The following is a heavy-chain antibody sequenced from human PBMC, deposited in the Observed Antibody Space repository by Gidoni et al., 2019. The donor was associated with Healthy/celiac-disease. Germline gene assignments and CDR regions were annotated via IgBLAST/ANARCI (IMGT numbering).Heavy chain of an antibody. J-gene: IGHJ6*03. V-gene: IGHV3-48*01. CDR2: ISSSSSTI. CDR1: GFTFGSYS. Sequence: EVQLVESGGGLVQPGGSLRLSCAASGFTFGSYSMNWVCQAPGKGLEWVSYISSSSSTIYCADSVKDRYTISRDNAKNSLYLQMNSLRAEDTAVYYCARGCSGGSCYSVRAYYYYYMDVWGKGTTVTVSS. CDR3: ARGCSGGSCYSVRAYYYYYMDV. D-gene: IGHD2-15*01.